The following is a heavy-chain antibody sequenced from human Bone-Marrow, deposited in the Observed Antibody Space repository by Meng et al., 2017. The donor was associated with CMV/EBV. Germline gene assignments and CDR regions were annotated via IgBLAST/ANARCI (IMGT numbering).Heavy chain of an antibody. CDR3: ARDRAIAVAGYYYYYGMDV. V-gene: IGHV7-4-1*01. J-gene: IGHJ6*02. CDR1: GYTFTSYY. Sequence: ASVKVSCKASGYTFTSYYMHWVRQAPGQGLEWMGWINTNTGNPTYAQGFTGRFVFPLDTSVSTTYLQICSLKAEDTAVYYCARDRAIAVAGYYYYYGMDVWGQGTTVTVSS. D-gene: IGHD6-19*01. CDR2: INTNTGNP.